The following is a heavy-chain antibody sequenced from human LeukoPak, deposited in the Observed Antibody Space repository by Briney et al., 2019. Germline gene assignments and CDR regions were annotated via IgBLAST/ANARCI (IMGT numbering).Heavy chain of an antibody. D-gene: IGHD2-21*01. J-gene: IGHJ4*02. CDR2: INTKGET. CDR1: GVSMSAYQ. V-gene: IGHV4-4*09. Sequence: SETLSLTCTVSGVSMSAYQRSWVRQSPEKGLEWIGCINTKGETSYNPSLKSRVTTSVDTSKSQFSLRLTSVTAADTAVYYCATSNDAKIAPFDHWGQGAPVTVSS. CDR3: ATSNDAKIAPFDH.